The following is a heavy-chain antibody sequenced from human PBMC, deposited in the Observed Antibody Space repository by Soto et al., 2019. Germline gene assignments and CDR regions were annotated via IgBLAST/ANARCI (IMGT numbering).Heavy chain of an antibody. D-gene: IGHD3-10*01. CDR3: AKDPYYYGSGSYYGMDV. V-gene: IGHV1-69*13. CDR1: GGTFSSYA. Sequence: GASVKVSCKASGGTFSSYAISWVRQAPGQGLEWMGGIIPIFDTANYALKFQGRVTITADESTSTAYMELSSLRSEDTAVYYCAKDPYYYGSGSYYGMDVWGQGTTVTVSS. J-gene: IGHJ6*02. CDR2: IIPIFDTA.